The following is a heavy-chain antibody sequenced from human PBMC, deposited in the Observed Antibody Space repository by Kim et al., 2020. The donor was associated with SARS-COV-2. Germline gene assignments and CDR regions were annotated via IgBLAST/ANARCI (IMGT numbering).Heavy chain of an antibody. J-gene: IGHJ4*02. V-gene: IGHV5-51*01. D-gene: IGHD3-9*01. Sequence: GESLKISCKGSGYSFATYWIGWVRQMPGKGLEWMGIIYPGDSDTRYSPSLQGQVTISADKSISTAYLQWSSLKASDTAMYYCARCPSSGDYDILTGYPYFDYWGQGTLVTVSS. CDR2: IYPGDSDT. CDR3: ARCPSSGDYDILTGYPYFDY. CDR1: GYSFATYW.